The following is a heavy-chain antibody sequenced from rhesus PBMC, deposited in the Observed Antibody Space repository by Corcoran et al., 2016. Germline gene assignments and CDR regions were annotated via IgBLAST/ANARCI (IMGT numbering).Heavy chain of an antibody. J-gene: IGHJ2*01. Sequence: QVQLQESGPGLVKPSETLSLTCAVSGYSLRSGYYWGWIRQPPVKWLAGFGSIYGSGGRNYLNPSLKSRVTLSVDTSKNQFSLKLSSVTAADTAVYYCARVGSSWSEWDTVGTEWYFDLWGPGTPITISS. V-gene: IGHV4S14*01. CDR2: IYGSGGRN. D-gene: IGHD5-42*01. CDR3: ARVGSSWSEWDTVGTEWYFDL. CDR1: GYSLRSGYY.